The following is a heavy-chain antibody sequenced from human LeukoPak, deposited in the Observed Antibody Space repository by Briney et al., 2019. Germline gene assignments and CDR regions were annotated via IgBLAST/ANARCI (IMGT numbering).Heavy chain of an antibody. J-gene: IGHJ5*02. CDR2: FDPEDGET. V-gene: IGHV1-24*01. CDR3: ASQAPHCSSTSCYTRGNWFDP. CDR1: GYTPTELS. Sequence: ASVKVSCKVSGYTPTELSMHWVRQAPGKGLEWMGGFDPEDGETIYAQKFQGRVTMTADTSTDTAYMELSSLRSEDTAVYYCASQAPHCSSTSCYTRGNWFDPWGQGTLVTVSS. D-gene: IGHD2-2*02.